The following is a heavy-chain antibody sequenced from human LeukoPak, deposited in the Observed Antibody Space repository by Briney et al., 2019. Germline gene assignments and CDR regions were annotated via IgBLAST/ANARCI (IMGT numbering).Heavy chain of an antibody. J-gene: IGHJ4*02. CDR1: GFTFSSYW. CDR2: IASDGSST. CDR3: ARGRPHGNDY. D-gene: IGHD4-23*01. V-gene: IGHV3-74*01. Sequence: GGSLRLSCAASGFTFSSYWMNWVRQAPGKGLVLVSRIASDGSSTTYADSVKGRFSISRDNAKNTLYLQMNSLRVEDTAVYYCARGRPHGNDYRGQGTLVTVSS.